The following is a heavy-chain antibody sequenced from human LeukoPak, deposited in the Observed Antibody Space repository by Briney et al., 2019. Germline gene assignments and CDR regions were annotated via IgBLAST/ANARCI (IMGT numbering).Heavy chain of an antibody. CDR3: AKYYYDSSGDAFDI. J-gene: IGHJ3*02. CDR1: GGSISSYY. CDR2: IYYSGST. V-gene: IGHV4-59*08. Sequence: SETLSLTCTVSGGSISSYYWSWIRQPPGKGLEWIGYIYYSGSTNYNPSLKSRVTISVDTSKNQFSLKPSSVTTADTAVYYCAKYYYDSSGDAFDIWGQGTMVTVSS. D-gene: IGHD3-22*01.